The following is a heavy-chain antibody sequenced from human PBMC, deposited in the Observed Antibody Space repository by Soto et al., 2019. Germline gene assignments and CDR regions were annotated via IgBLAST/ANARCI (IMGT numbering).Heavy chain of an antibody. CDR3: ARLYMVRGVMDWFDP. CDR1: GGSISSSNW. V-gene: IGHV4-4*02. CDR2: IYHSGST. J-gene: IGHJ5*02. Sequence: SETLSLTCAVSGGSISSSNWWSWVRQPPGKGLEWIGEIYHSGSTNYNPSLKSRVTISVDNSKNQFSLKLSSVTAAYTAVYYCARLYMVRGVMDWFDPWGQGTLVTVS. D-gene: IGHD3-10*01.